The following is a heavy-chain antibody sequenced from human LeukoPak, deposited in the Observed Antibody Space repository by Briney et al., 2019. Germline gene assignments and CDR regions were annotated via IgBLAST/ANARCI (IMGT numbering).Heavy chain of an antibody. V-gene: IGHV1-24*01. CDR2: FDPEDGET. Sequence: ASVNVTCKVSGYTLTELSRHWLRQAPGKGLEWMGGFDPEDGETIYAQKFQGRVTMTEDTSTDTAYIELSSLRSEDTAGYYCATELSSGYFDYWGQGTLVTVSS. CDR1: GYTLTELS. J-gene: IGHJ4*02. CDR3: ATELSSGYFDY. D-gene: IGHD3-22*01.